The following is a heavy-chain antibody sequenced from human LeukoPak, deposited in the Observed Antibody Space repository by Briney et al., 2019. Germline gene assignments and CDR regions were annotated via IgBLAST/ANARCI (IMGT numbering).Heavy chain of an antibody. CDR1: GFAFNTYT. CDR3: ARVTAGATTLNYYYYSMDV. CDR2: ITSTSAYR. V-gene: IGHV3-21*01. D-gene: IGHD1-26*01. Sequence: GGSLRLSCVGSGFAFNTYTITWDRQAPGKGLEWVSSITSTSAYRQYADSVRGRFTISRDNTKNSLYLQMNSLGAEDSAVYHCARVTAGATTLNYYYYSMDVWGKGTTVTVSS. J-gene: IGHJ6*03.